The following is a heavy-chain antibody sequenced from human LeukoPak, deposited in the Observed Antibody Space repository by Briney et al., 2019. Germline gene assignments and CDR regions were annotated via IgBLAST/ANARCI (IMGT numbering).Heavy chain of an antibody. CDR2: ISSSGSTV. V-gene: IGHV3-48*03. J-gene: IGHJ4*02. CDR3: ANSRDGYSLLTG. D-gene: IGHD5-24*01. CDR1: GFTFSSYE. Sequence: PGGSLRLSCAASGFTFSSYEMHWVRQAPGKGLEWFSYISSSGSTVYYADSVKGRFTISRDNAKNSLYLQMNSLRAEDTAVYYCANSRDGYSLLTGWGQGTLVTVSS.